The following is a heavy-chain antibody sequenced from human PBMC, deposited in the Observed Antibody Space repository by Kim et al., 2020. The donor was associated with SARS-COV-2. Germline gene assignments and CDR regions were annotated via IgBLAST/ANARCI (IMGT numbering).Heavy chain of an antibody. CDR2: ISYDGSNK. V-gene: IGHV3-30*18. Sequence: GGSLRLSCAASGFTFSSNGMHWVRQAPGKGLEWVAVISYDGSNKYYADSVKGRFTISRDNSKNTLYLQVSSLRADDTAVYYCAKAARGNYYYGMDVWGQGTTVTVSS. CDR3: AKAARGNYYYGMDV. J-gene: IGHJ6*02. D-gene: IGHD6-6*01. CDR1: GFTFSSNG.